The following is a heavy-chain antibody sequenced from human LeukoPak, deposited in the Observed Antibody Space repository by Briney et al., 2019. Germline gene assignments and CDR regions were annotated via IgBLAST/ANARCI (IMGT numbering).Heavy chain of an antibody. CDR1: GGSISSSSYY. CDR2: IYYSGST. V-gene: IGHV4-39*07. D-gene: IGHD6-19*01. J-gene: IGHJ4*02. Sequence: PSETLSLTCTVSGGSISSSSYYWGWIRQPPGKGLEWIGSIYYSGSTYYNPSLKSRVTISVDTSKAQFSLKLSSVTAADTAVYYCACHPDKIGVAGDWGQGTLVTVSS. CDR3: ACHPDKIGVAGD.